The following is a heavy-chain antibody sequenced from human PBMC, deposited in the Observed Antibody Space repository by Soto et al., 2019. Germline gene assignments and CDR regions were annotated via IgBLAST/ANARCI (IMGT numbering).Heavy chain of an antibody. CDR2: MFYGVST. D-gene: IGHD3-3*02. J-gene: IGHJ4*02. Sequence: SETVSLTCTVSGSSINSSGYYWGWIRQPPGKGLEWIGSMFYGVSTYYNPSLKSRVTVSVDTSKNQFSLNLRSVTAADTAVYYCARLPSRHLVDYWGQGTLVTVSS. CDR3: ARLPSRHLVDY. V-gene: IGHV4-39*01. CDR1: GSSINSSGYY.